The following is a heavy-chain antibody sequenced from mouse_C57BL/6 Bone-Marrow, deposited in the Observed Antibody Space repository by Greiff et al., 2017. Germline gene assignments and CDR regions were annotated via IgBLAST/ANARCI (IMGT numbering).Heavy chain of an antibody. CDR2: IDPSDSYT. D-gene: IGHD2-4*01. J-gene: IGHJ3*01. CDR1: GYTFTSYW. V-gene: IGHV1-69*01. CDR3: AGGLRRPFAY. Sequence: QVQLQQPGAELVMPGASVKLSCKASGYTFTSYWMHWVKQRPGQGLEWIGEIDPSDSYTNYNQKFKGKSTLTVDKSSCTAYMQLSSLTSEESAVYYCAGGLRRPFAYWGQGTLVTVSA.